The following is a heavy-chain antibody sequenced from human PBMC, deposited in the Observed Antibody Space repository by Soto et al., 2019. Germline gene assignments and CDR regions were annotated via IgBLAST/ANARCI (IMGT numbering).Heavy chain of an antibody. CDR3: ARCIQQDYYYGMDV. CDR2: IRADNGNT. V-gene: IGHV1-18*01. CDR1: GYTFYSHS. Sequence: QAKLVQSGAEVKKPGASVKVSCKASGYTFYSHSISWVRQAPGQGLEWMGRIRADNGNTKYAQKFRGRVTMTTDTSTSTVYMELRNLRSDDTAVYYCARCIQQDYYYGMDVWGQGTTVTVS. D-gene: IGHD5-18*01. J-gene: IGHJ6*02.